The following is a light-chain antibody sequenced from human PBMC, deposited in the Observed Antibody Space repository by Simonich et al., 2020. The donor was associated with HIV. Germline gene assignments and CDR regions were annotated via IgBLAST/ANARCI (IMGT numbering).Light chain of an antibody. Sequence: DIQMTQSPSILSASVGDRVTITCRTSQSISSWLAWYQQKQGKAPKLLIDKASNLQSGVPSRFSGSGSGTEFTLTISSLQPDDFATYYCQQYNNYRTFGQGTKVEIK. CDR1: QSISSW. V-gene: IGKV1-5*03. CDR3: QQYNNYRT. J-gene: IGKJ1*01. CDR2: KAS.